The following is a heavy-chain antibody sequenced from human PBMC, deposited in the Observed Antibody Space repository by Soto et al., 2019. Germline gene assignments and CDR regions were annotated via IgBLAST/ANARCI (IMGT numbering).Heavy chain of an antibody. V-gene: IGHV3-23*01. D-gene: IGHD3-3*01. J-gene: IGHJ4*02. CDR1: GFTFSSYA. Sequence: GGSLRLSCAASGFTFSSYAMSWVRQAPGKGLEWVSAISGSGGSTYYADSVKGRFTISRDNSKNTLYLQMNSLRAEDTAVYYCTTDRDVLRFLEWLPYFDYWGQGTLVTVSS. CDR3: TTDRDVLRFLEWLPYFDY. CDR2: ISGSGGST.